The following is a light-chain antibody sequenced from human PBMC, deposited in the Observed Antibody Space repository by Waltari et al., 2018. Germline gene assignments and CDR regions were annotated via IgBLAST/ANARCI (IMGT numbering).Light chain of an antibody. CDR3: QKYESLPAT. V-gene: IGKV3-20*01. CDR2: HAS. Sequence: EIVLTQSPGTLSLSPGASATLSCRASQSIGIYLAWYQQKPGQAPRLLMYHASSRATGIPDRFSGSGSGTDFSLTISRLEPEDFAVYYCQKYESLPATFGQGTKVEIK. J-gene: IGKJ1*01. CDR1: QSIGIY.